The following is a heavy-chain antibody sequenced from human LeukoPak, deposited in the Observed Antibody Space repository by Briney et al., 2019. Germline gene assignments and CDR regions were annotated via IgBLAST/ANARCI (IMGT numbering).Heavy chain of an antibody. Sequence: GGSLRLSCAASGFTFSSYSMNWVRQAPGKGLEWVSSISSSSSYIYYADSVKGRFTISRDNAKNSLYLQMNSLRAEDTAVYYCERESSGYSSSYNWFDPWGQGTLVTVSS. V-gene: IGHV3-21*01. D-gene: IGHD6-13*01. CDR2: ISSSSSYI. J-gene: IGHJ5*02. CDR3: ERESSGYSSSYNWFDP. CDR1: GFTFSSYS.